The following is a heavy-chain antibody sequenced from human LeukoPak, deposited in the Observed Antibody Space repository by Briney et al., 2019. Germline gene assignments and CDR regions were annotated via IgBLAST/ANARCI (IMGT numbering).Heavy chain of an antibody. CDR3: ARDRNYAMDV. J-gene: IGHJ6*02. V-gene: IGHV3-30*03. CDR1: GFTFSNYG. Sequence: AGGSLRLSCAGSGFTFSNYGMHWVRQAPGKGLEWVALISYEGSNKYYADSVKGRITISRDNSKNTLYLQMNSLRAEDTAVYYCARDRNYAMDVWGQGTTVTVSS. CDR2: ISYEGSNK.